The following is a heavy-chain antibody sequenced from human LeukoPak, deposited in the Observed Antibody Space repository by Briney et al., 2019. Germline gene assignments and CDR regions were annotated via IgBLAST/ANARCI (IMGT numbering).Heavy chain of an antibody. J-gene: IGHJ4*02. Sequence: PGGSLRLSCAASGFPFSYYAMQWVRQAPDRGLEWVAALAYDGTTEHYADSVKGRFTISRDTSKNILYLQMTSLRTEDTAVYYCARGGSGWYWAFDYWGQGTLVTVSS. CDR1: GFPFSYYA. CDR2: LAYDGTTE. D-gene: IGHD6-19*01. V-gene: IGHV3-30*04. CDR3: ARGGSGWYWAFDY.